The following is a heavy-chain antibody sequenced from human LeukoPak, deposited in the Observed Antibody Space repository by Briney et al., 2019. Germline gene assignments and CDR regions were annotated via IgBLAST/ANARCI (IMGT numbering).Heavy chain of an antibody. Sequence: PGGSLRLSCATSGFTFSSYSMNWVRQAPGTGLEWVSSISSGSDYIYYADSVKGRFTISRDNAENSLYLQMTSLRAEDTAVYYCASTNHYYGSGTYDYYFDYWGQGTLLTVSS. J-gene: IGHJ4*02. CDR3: ASTNHYYGSGTYDYYFDY. D-gene: IGHD3-10*01. CDR1: GFTFSSYS. V-gene: IGHV3-21*01. CDR2: ISSGSDYI.